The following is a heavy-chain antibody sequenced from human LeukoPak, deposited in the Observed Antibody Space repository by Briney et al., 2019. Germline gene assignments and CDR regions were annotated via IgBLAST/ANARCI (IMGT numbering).Heavy chain of an antibody. J-gene: IGHJ4*02. CDR2: ITTYNGHT. D-gene: IGHD1-1*01. CDR3: ARDWNDYFDY. CDR1: GGTFSSYA. V-gene: IGHV1-18*01. Sequence: ASVKVSCKASGGTFSSYAISWVRQAPGQGLEWMGWITTYNGHTNYAQNLQGRVTMTTDTSTSTAYMELRSLRSDDTAVYYCARDWNDYFDYWGQGTLVTVSS.